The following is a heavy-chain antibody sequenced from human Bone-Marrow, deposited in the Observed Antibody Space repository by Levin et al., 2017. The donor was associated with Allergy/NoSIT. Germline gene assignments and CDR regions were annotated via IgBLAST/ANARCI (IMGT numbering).Heavy chain of an antibody. CDR3: ARDRGLLLVARPGALSY. CDR1: GFTFSSYW. D-gene: IGHD2-15*01. Sequence: GESLKISCAASGFTFSSYWMSWVRQAPGKGLEWVATIKHDGSEEYYVDSVKGRFTISRDNAKNSLYLQMNSLRAEDTAVYYCARDRGLLLVARPGALSYWGQGTLVTVSS. V-gene: IGHV3-7*01. J-gene: IGHJ4*02. CDR2: IKHDGSEE.